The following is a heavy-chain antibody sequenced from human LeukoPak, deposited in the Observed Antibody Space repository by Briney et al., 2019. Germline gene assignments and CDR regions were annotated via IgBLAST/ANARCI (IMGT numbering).Heavy chain of an antibody. D-gene: IGHD3-10*01. CDR2: INHSGST. CDR3: ARGRGSGSYYTGRHYYYGMDV. J-gene: IGHJ6*02. Sequence: SETLSLTCVVYGGSFSGYYWSWIRQPPGKGLEWIGEINHSGSTNYNPSLKSRVTISVDTSKNQFSLKLSSVTAADTAVYYCARGRGSGSYYTGRHYYYGMDVWGQGTTVTVSS. V-gene: IGHV4-34*01. CDR1: GGSFSGYY.